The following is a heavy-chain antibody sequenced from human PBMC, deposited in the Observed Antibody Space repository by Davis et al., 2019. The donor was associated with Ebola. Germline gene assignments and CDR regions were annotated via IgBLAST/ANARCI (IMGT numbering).Heavy chain of an antibody. CDR3: ARVAYYYDSSGYHRGAFDI. J-gene: IGHJ3*02. CDR2: INHSGST. V-gene: IGHV4-34*01. D-gene: IGHD3-22*01. Sequence: MPSETLSLTCAVYGGSFSGYYWSWIRQPPGKGLEWIGEINHSGSTNYNPSLKSRVTISIDTSKNQFSLKLSSVTAADTAVYYCARVAYYYDSSGYHRGAFDIWGQGTMVTVSS. CDR1: GGSFSGYY.